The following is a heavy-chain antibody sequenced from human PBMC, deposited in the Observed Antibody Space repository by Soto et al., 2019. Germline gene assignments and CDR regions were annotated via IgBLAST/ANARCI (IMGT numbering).Heavy chain of an antibody. CDR1: GYTFTSYG. CDR2: ISAYNGNT. V-gene: IGHV1-18*04. J-gene: IGHJ6*02. CDR3: AGERGKRMGSVFGMDV. Sequence: VASVKVSCKASGYTFTSYGISWVRQAPGQGLEWMGWISAYNGNTNYAQKLQGRVTMTTDTSTSTAYMELRSLRSDDTAVYYCAGERGKRMGSVFGMDVWGQGTTVTVSS. D-gene: IGHD2-15*01.